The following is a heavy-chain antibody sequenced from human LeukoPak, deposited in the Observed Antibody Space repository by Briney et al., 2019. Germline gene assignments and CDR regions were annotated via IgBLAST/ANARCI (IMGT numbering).Heavy chain of an antibody. D-gene: IGHD3-22*01. CDR3: ALSSGYYSGYFDY. Sequence: GGSLRLSCAASGFTFSSYSMNWVRQAPGKGLEWVSSISSSSSYIYYADSVKGRFTISRDSAKNSLYLQMNSLRAEDTAVYYCALSSGYYSGYFDYWGQGTLVTVSS. CDR1: GFTFSSYS. V-gene: IGHV3-21*01. J-gene: IGHJ4*02. CDR2: ISSSSSYI.